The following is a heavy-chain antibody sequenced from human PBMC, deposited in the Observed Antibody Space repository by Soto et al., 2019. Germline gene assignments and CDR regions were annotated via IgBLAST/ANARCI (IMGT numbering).Heavy chain of an antibody. CDR1: GFTVSSNY. CDR3: AITGAGYYIV. Sequence: GSLRLSCAASGFTVSSNYLIWFRHAPVKGLEWVSVIFSADNTHYADSVKGRFTISRDNSKNTVFLQMNSLRAEDTAVYYCAITGAGYYIVWSQGTPVTVSS. D-gene: IGHD3-3*01. CDR2: IFSADNT. J-gene: IGHJ4*02. V-gene: IGHV3-53*01.